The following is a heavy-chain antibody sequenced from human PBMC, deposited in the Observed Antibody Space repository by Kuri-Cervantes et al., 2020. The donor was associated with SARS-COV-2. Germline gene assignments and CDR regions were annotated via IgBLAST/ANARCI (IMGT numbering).Heavy chain of an antibody. CDR3: AKDSLTGYYIFDY. Sequence: GESLKISCTASGFTFNSYNMKWVRQAPGKGLEWVSGIGPSNTYIYYADSVKGRFTISRDNSKNTLYLQMNSLRAEDTAVYYCAKDSLTGYYIFDYWGQGTLVTVSS. D-gene: IGHD3-9*01. CDR2: IGPSNTYI. J-gene: IGHJ4*02. V-gene: IGHV3-21*01. CDR1: GFTFNSYN.